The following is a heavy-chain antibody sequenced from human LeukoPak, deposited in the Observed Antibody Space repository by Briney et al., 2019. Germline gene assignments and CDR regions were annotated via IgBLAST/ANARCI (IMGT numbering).Heavy chain of an antibody. CDR3: ARHPSPNDAFDI. CDR2: IIPIFGTA. Sequence: ASVKVSCKASGYTFTSYYMHWVRQAPGQGLEWMGGIIPIFGTANYAQKFQGRVTITADESTSTAYMELSSLRSEDTAVYYCARHPSPNDAFDIWGQGTMVTVSS. CDR1: GYTFTSYY. J-gene: IGHJ3*02. V-gene: IGHV1-69*13.